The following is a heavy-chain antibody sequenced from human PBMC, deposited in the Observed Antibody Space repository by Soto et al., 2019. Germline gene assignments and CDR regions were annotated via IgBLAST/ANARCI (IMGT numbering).Heavy chain of an antibody. J-gene: IGHJ6*02. D-gene: IGHD3-22*01. CDR2: ISAYNGNT. CDR3: ARDTIPIYYDSSGYYFTHSYYYGMDV. Sequence: ASVKVSCKASGYTFTSYGISWVRQAPGQGLEWMGWISAYNGNTNYAQKLQGRVTMTTDTSTSTAYMELRSLRSDDTAVYYCARDTIPIYYDSSGYYFTHSYYYGMDVWGQGTTVTVSS. CDR1: GYTFTSYG. V-gene: IGHV1-18*01.